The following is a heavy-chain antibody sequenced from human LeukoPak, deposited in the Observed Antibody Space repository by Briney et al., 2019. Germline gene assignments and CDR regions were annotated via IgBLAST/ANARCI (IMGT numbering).Heavy chain of an antibody. V-gene: IGHV3-74*01. D-gene: IGHD3-3*01. CDR3: AAGGGWDPSFGVVTHIDA. J-gene: IGHJ6*03. CDR1: GFTFSGYW. Sequence: GGSLRLSCAATGFTFSGYWMRWVRQGPEKGLELVSRIDNDGHGIIYADSVKGRFTTSRDNAKNTLYLQMNSLRVEDTAVYYCAAGGGWDPSFGVVTHIDAWGKGTTVAVS. CDR2: IDNDGHGI.